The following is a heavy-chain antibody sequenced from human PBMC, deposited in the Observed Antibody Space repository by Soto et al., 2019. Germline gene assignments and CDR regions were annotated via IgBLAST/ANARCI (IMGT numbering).Heavy chain of an antibody. V-gene: IGHV3-30-3*01. CDR1: GFTFSSYA. CDR2: ISYDGSNK. CDR3: ARDLVDGQLWRNDAFDI. J-gene: IGHJ3*02. Sequence: QVQLVESGGGVVQPGRSLRLSCAASGFTFSSYAMHWVRQAPGKGLEWVAVISYDGSNKYYADSVKGRFTISRDNSKNTLYLQMNSLRAEDTAVYYCARDLVDGQLWRNDAFDIWGQGTMVTVSS. D-gene: IGHD5-18*01.